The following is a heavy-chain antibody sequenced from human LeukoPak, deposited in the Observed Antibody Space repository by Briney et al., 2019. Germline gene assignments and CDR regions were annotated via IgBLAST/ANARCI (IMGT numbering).Heavy chain of an antibody. CDR2: ISYDGSNK. V-gene: IGHV3-30*04. D-gene: IGHD4-17*01. CDR3: AKDYGDSGDY. CDR1: GFTVSSYA. J-gene: IGHJ4*02. Sequence: GGSLRLSCAASGFTVSSYAMHWVRQAPGKGLEWVAVISYDGSNKYYADSVKGRFTISRDNSKNTLYLQMNSLRAEDTAVYYCAKDYGDSGDYWGQGTLVTVSS.